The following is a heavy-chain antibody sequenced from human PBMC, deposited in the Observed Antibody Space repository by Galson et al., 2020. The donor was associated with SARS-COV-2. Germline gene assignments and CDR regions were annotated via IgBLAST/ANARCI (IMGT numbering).Heavy chain of an antibody. D-gene: IGHD1-26*01. Sequence: ASVKVSCKASGYTFTSYGISWVRQAPGQGLEWMGWISAYNGNTNYAQKLQGRVTMTTDTSTSTAYMELRSLRSDDTAVYYCARDEQYSGSYLGYFDYWGQGTLVTVSS. J-gene: IGHJ4*02. CDR1: GYTFTSYG. CDR2: ISAYNGNT. V-gene: IGHV1-18*01. CDR3: ARDEQYSGSYLGYFDY.